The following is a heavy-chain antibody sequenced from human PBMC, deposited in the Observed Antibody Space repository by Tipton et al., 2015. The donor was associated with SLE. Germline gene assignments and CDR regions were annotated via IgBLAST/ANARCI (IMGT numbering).Heavy chain of an antibody. D-gene: IGHD3-22*01. CDR1: GGSISSGGYY. V-gene: IGHV4-31*03. CDR3: ARTTYYYDSSGYPDAFDI. Sequence: TLSLTCTVSGGSISSGGYYWSWIRQHPGKGLEWIGYIYYSGSTYYNPSLKSRVTISVDTSKNQFSLKLSSVTAADTAVYYCARTTYYYDSSGYPDAFDIWGQGTMVTVSS. CDR2: IYYSGST. J-gene: IGHJ3*02.